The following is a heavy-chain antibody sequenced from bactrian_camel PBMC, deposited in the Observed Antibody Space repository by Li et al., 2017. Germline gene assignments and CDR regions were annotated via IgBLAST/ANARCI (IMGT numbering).Heavy chain of an antibody. J-gene: IGHJ4*01. CDR2: VARDGST. Sequence: HVQLVESGGGSVQPGGSLRLSCAGSGFTFRYSDYCLGWFRQALGKEREAVAVVARDGSTTYSDSVEGRFTISQDDAKNTVYQQMHSVKPEDTATYFCASGGRRGACLAPSQYKNWGQGTQVTVS. CDR3: ASGGRRGACLAPSQYKN. D-gene: IGHD5*01. CDR1: GFTFRYSD. V-gene: IGHV3S53*01.